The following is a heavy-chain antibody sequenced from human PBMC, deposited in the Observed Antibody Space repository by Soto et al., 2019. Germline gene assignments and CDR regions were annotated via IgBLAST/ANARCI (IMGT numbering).Heavy chain of an antibody. D-gene: IGHD6-13*01. Sequence: SETLSLTCAVSGGSISSGGYSWSWIRQPPGKGLEWIGYIYHSGSTYYNPSLNSRVTISVDRSKNQFSLTLSSVTAADTAVYYCARQSHELAAGFDYWGQETLVTVSS. CDR3: ARQSHELAAGFDY. V-gene: IGHV4-30-2*01. J-gene: IGHJ4*02. CDR1: GGSISSGGYS. CDR2: IYHSGST.